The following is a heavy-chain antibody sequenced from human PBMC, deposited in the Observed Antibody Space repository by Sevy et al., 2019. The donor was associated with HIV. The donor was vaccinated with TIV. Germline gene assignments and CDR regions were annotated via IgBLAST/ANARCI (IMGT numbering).Heavy chain of an antibody. Sequence: GGSLRLSCVASGFALRNYGMHWVCQAPGKGLEWVATIWNDMTNKYYADSAKGRFTISRDNSKNTLYLRMNSLRAEDTALYYCASLPNNYYDRGGYSGDDAFDIWGQGTMVTVSS. D-gene: IGHD3-22*01. CDR1: GFALRNYG. CDR3: ASLPNNYYDRGGYSGDDAFDI. CDR2: IWNDMTNK. V-gene: IGHV3-33*01. J-gene: IGHJ3*02.